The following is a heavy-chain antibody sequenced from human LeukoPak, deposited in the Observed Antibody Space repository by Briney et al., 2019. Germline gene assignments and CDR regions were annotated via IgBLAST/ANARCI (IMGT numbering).Heavy chain of an antibody. J-gene: IGHJ4*02. CDR2: IKEDGSEK. CDR1: GFSIGPYW. CDR3: ARDKSSFTIFGVVIAHFDY. D-gene: IGHD3-3*01. Sequence: PGGSLRLSCAASGFSIGPYWMSWVRQAPGKGLEWVANIKEDGSEKFYVDSVKGRFTISRDNAKNSLYLQMSSLRGDDTAVYYCARDKSSFTIFGVVIAHFDYWGQGTLVTVSS. V-gene: IGHV3-7*01.